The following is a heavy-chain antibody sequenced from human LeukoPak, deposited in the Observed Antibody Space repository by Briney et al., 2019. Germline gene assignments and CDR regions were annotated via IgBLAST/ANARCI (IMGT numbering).Heavy chain of an antibody. J-gene: IGHJ3*02. Sequence: GRSLRLSCAASGFTFSSYGMHWVRQAPGKGLEWVAVIWYDGSNKYYADSVKGRFTISRDNSKNTVYLQMNSLRAEDTAVYYCTRLPTVVQGGDIWGQGTMVTVSS. CDR2: IWYDGSNK. V-gene: IGHV3-33*01. CDR1: GFTFSSYG. D-gene: IGHD4-23*01. CDR3: TRLPTVVQGGDI.